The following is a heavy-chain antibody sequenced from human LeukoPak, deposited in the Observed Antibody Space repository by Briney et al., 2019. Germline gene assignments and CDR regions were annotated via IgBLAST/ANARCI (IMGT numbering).Heavy chain of an antibody. D-gene: IGHD6-13*01. V-gene: IGHV6-1*01. CDR2: TYYRSKWYN. CDR1: GDSVSSNSAA. CDR3: ARGGSYSSSGGFFDY. J-gene: IGHJ4*02. Sequence: SQTLSLTSAISGDSVSSNSAAWNWIRQSPSRGLEWLGRTYYRSKWYNDYAVSVKSRITINPDTSKNPFSLQLNSVTPEDTALYYCARGGSYSSSGGFFDYWGQGTLVTVSS.